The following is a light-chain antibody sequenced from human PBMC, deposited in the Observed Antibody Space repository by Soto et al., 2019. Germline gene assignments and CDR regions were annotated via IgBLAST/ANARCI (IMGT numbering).Light chain of an antibody. CDR3: SSYAGSNNLV. CDR2: EVS. V-gene: IGLV2-8*01. Sequence: QSALTQPPSASGSPGQSVTISCTGTSSDVGGYNYVSWYQQHPGKAPKLMIYEVSKRPSGVPDRFSGSKSGNTASLTVSGLQGEDEADYYCSSYAGSNNLVFGGGTKFTVL. CDR1: SSDVGGYNY. J-gene: IGLJ2*01.